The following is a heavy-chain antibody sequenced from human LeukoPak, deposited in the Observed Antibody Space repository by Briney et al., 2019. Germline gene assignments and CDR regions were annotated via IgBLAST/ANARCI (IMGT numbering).Heavy chain of an antibody. J-gene: IGHJ1*01. D-gene: IGHD2-21*01. Sequence: GASVRVSCKASVYLFTVYYLHWVRQAPGRGLEWMGWINTESGDTNYEQKFQGRVAMTRDTSTSTAYMELSRMTSDDTAVYYCARTLGYCGRECNDHEFQYWGQGTLVIVSS. CDR3: ARTLGYCGRECNDHEFQY. CDR1: VYLFTVYY. V-gene: IGHV1-2*02. CDR2: INTESGDT.